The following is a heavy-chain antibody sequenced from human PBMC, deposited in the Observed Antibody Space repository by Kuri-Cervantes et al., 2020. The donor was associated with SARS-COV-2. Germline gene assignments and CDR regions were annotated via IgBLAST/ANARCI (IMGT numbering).Heavy chain of an antibody. V-gene: IGHV4-61*01. CDR1: GGSVSSGSYY. J-gene: IGHJ4*02. CDR2: IYYSGST. D-gene: IGHD1-26*01. Sequence: GSLRLSCTASGGSVSSGSYYWSWIRQPPGKGLEWIGYIYYSGSTNYNPSLKSRVTISVDTSKNQFSLKLSSVTAADTAVYYCARDSGGSYRDFDYWGQGTLVTVSS. CDR3: ARDSGGSYRDFDY.